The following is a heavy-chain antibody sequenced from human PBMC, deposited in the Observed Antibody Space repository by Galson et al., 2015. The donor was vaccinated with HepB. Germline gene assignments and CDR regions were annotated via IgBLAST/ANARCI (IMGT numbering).Heavy chain of an antibody. V-gene: IGHV3-73*01. Sequence: SLRLSCAASGFTFSGSAMHWVRQASGKGLEWVGRIRSKANSYATAYAASVKGRFTISRDDSKNTAYLQMNSLKTEDTAVYYCTSGAGVGGGSGYYYYMDVWGKGTTVTVSS. CDR1: GFTFSGSA. J-gene: IGHJ6*03. CDR2: IRSKANSYAT. CDR3: TSGAGVGGGSGYYYYMDV. D-gene: IGHD2-15*01.